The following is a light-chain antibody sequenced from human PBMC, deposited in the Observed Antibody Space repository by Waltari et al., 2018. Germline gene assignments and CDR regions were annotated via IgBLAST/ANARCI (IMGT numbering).Light chain of an antibody. CDR1: SSDVGAANF. J-gene: IGLJ2*01. V-gene: IGLV2-14*03. CDR2: DVI. Sequence: QSALTQPASVSGSPGQSITISCTGTSSDVGAANFVSWYQHPPGKAPQLMIYDVIILPSWCSSRFSGSNSGNTASLTISGLQADDEADYYCSSYGPSFVVFGGGTKLTVL. CDR3: SSYGPSFVV.